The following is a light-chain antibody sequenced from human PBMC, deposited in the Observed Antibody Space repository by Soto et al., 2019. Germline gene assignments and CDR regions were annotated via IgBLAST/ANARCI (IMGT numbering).Light chain of an antibody. CDR2: DVS. Sequence: QSALTQPASVSGSPGQSITISCAGTSSGVGGYTYVSWYQQHPGKAPKLMIYDVSNRPSGVSNRFSGSKSGNTASLTISGLQAEDEADYYCTSYTSSSTPYVFGGGTEVTVL. CDR1: SSGVGGYTY. J-gene: IGLJ1*01. V-gene: IGLV2-14*01. CDR3: TSYTSSSTPYV.